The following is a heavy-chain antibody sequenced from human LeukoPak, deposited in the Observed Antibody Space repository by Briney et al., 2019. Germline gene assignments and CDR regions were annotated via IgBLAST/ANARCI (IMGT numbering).Heavy chain of an antibody. Sequence: GGSLRLSCAASGFTFSSYAMHWVRQAPGKGLEWVAVISYDGSNKYYADSVKGRFTISRDNSKNTLYLQMNSLRAEDTAVHYCARSSMPYCGGDCYFDYWGQGTLVTVSS. V-gene: IGHV3-30*04. CDR1: GFTFSSYA. CDR3: ARSSMPYCGGDCYFDY. D-gene: IGHD2-21*02. J-gene: IGHJ4*02. CDR2: ISYDGSNK.